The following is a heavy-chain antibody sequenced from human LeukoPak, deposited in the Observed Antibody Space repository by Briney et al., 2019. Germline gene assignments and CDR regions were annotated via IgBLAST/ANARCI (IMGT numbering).Heavy chain of an antibody. CDR1: GFTFSSYG. V-gene: IGHV3-30*03. CDR2: ISYDGSNK. CDR3: ARGGYTTGFDY. D-gene: IGHD6-13*01. Sequence: GGSLRLSCAASGFTFSSYGMHWVRQAPGKGLKWVAVISYDGSNKYYADSVKGRFTISRDNSKNTLYLQMNSLRAEDTAVYYCARGGYTTGFDYWGQGTLVTVSS. J-gene: IGHJ4*02.